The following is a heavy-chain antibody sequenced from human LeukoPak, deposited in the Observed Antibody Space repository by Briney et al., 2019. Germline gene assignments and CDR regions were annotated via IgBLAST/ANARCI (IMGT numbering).Heavy chain of an antibody. V-gene: IGHV3-21*01. CDR1: GFTFSSYS. Sequence: GGSLRLSCAASGFTFSSYSMNWVRQAPGKGLEWVSSISSSSSYIYYADSVKGRFTISRDNAKNSLYLQMNSLRAEDTAVYYCAREEAVADIGYFDLWGRGTLVTVSS. CDR3: AREEAVADIGYFDL. J-gene: IGHJ2*01. CDR2: ISSSSSYI. D-gene: IGHD6-19*01.